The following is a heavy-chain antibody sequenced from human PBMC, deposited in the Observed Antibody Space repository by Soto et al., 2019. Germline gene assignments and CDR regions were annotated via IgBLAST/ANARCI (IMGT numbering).Heavy chain of an antibody. V-gene: IGHV3-30*04. D-gene: IGHD3-10*01. CDR2: ISRDGSNK. J-gene: IGHJ4*02. CDR1: GFTFSRYA. CDR3: ARSRNSAVADSFDF. Sequence: QVQVVESGGGVVQPGRSLRLSCAASGFTFSRYAIHWVRQAPGKGLEWVAVISRDGSNKYYVDSVKGRFTISRDNSKNTLYLQMNSLRDEDTAVYCCARSRNSAVADSFDFWGQGTLVTVSS.